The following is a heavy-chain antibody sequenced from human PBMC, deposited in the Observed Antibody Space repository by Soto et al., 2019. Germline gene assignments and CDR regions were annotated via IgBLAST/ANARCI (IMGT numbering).Heavy chain of an antibody. CDR1: GYTFTSYG. V-gene: IGHV1-18*01. Sequence: ASVKVSCKASGYTFTSYGISWVRQAPGQGLEWMGWISAYNGNTNYAQKLQGRVTMTTDTSTSTAYMELRSLRSDDTAVYYCASGYYDSSGYSPEKNAFDIWGQGTMVTVPS. CDR3: ASGYYDSSGYSPEKNAFDI. J-gene: IGHJ3*02. D-gene: IGHD3-22*01. CDR2: ISAYNGNT.